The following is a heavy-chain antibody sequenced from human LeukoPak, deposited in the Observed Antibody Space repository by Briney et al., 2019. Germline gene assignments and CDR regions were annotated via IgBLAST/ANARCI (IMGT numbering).Heavy chain of an antibody. J-gene: IGHJ6*02. CDR2: IYSGGST. CDR1: GFTVSSNY. Sequence: GGSLRLSCAASGFTVSSNYMSWVRQAPGKGLEWVSVIYSGGSTYYADSVKGRFTISRDNSKNTLYLQMNSLRAEDTALYYCARGPRAPYYGMDVWGQGTTVTVSS. V-gene: IGHV3-53*01. CDR3: ARGPRAPYYGMDV.